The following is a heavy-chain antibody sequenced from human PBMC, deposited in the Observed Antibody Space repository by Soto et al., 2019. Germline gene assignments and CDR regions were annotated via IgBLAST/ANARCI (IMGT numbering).Heavy chain of an antibody. J-gene: IGHJ6*02. V-gene: IGHV3-48*02. Sequence: GGSLRLSCAASGFTFINYNMNWVRRAPGKGLEWVSYISSRSSTIYYADSVRGRFTISRDNAKNSLYLQMNSLRDEDTAVCYCARDCGKGYGMDVWGQGTTVTVSS. CDR1: GFTFINYN. CDR2: ISSRSSTI. CDR3: ARDCGKGYGMDV.